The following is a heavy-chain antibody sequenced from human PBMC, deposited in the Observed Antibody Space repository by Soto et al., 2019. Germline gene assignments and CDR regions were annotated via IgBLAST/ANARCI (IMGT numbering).Heavy chain of an antibody. Sequence: GGSLRLSCAASGFVFRNCAMSWVRQAPGKGLEWVSGISGSGDNTHYADSVMGRFAISRDNSKDTLYLQVSSLRAEDTAVYYCAKGATSTWYDFDYWGQGTLVTVSS. D-gene: IGHD6-13*01. CDR2: ISGSGDNT. V-gene: IGHV3-23*01. CDR3: AKGATSTWYDFDY. CDR1: GFVFRNCA. J-gene: IGHJ4*02.